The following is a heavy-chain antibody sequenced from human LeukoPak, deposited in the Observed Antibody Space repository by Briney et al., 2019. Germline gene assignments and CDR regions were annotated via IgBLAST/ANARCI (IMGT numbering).Heavy chain of an antibody. J-gene: IGHJ4*02. V-gene: IGHV3-23*01. Sequence: GGSLRLSCVVSGITLSNYGMSWVRQAPGKGLEWVAGISDRGGSTNYADSVKGRFTISRDNPKNTPYLQMNSRRSEDTAVYFCAKRGVVIRAVLVVGFHKEAYYFDSWGQGALVTVSS. CDR2: ISDRGGST. CDR1: GITLSNYG. CDR3: AKRGVVIRAVLVVGFHKEAYYFDS. D-gene: IGHD2-15*01.